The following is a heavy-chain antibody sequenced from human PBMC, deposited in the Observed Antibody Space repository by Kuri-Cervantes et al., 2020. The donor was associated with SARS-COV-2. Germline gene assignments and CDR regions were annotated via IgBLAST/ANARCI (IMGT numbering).Heavy chain of an antibody. Sequence: GSLRLSCAVYGGSFSSHCWSWIRQPPGKGLEWIGEINHSGSTNYNPSLKSRVTISVDMSDNQFSLKVTSVTAADTAVYYCARISAINNAFDIWGQGTLVTVSS. V-gene: IGHV4-34*01. CDR3: ARISAINNAFDI. CDR1: GGSFSSHC. CDR2: INHSGST. D-gene: IGHD6-25*01. J-gene: IGHJ3*02.